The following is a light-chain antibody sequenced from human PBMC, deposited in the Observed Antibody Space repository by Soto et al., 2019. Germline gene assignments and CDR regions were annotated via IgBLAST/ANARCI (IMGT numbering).Light chain of an antibody. J-gene: IGKJ1*01. V-gene: IGKV1-39*01. CDR2: GAS. CDR1: QSINTY. Sequence: DIQMTQSPSSLSASVGDRVTITCQTSQSINTYLNWYQQKPGKAPKLLIYGASSLQSGVPLRFSGSGSGADFTLTISSLEPEDFATYYCQESYSTLWGTCGQGTKVAIK. CDR3: QESYSTLWGT.